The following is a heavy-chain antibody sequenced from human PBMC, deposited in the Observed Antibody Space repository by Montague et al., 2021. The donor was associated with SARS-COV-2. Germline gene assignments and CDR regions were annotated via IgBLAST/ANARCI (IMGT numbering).Heavy chain of an antibody. CDR2: VHYTGTT. CDR1: GGSITVSRYD. D-gene: IGHD1-1*01. J-gene: IGHJ3*02. CDR3: ARHRANAGSFDI. V-gene: IGHV4-39*01. Sequence: SETLSLTCTVSGGSITVSRYDWGWIRQPPGKGLEWIGSVHYTGTTSYNASRKSRLTISVDTSENQFSLKMTSVTAADTAVYYCARHRANAGSFDIWGQGTMATVS.